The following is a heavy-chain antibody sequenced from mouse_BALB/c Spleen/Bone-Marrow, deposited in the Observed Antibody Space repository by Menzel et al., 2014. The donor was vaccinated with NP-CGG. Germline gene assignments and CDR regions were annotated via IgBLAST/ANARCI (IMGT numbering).Heavy chain of an antibody. V-gene: IGHV5-4*02. CDR1: GFTFSDYY. Sequence: EVQLVESGGGLVKPGGSLKLSCAASGFTFSDYYMYWVRQTSEKRLEWVATISDGGSYTYYPDSVKGRFTISRDNAKNNLYLQMSSLKSEDTAMYYCARGSSYFDYWGQGTTLTVSS. D-gene: IGHD1-1*01. J-gene: IGHJ2*01. CDR3: ARGSSYFDY. CDR2: ISDGGSYT.